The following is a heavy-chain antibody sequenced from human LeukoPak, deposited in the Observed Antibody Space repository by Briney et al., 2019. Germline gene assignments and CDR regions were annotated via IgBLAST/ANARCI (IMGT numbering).Heavy chain of an antibody. J-gene: IGHJ5*02. Sequence: SETLSLTCTVSGGSISSYYWSWIRQPPGKGLEWIGYIYHGGTTNYNPSLKSRVTISVDRSKNPFSLKLSSLTAADTAVYYCARTQRGYCSSSSCNGLIQTWFDPWGQGTLVTVSS. CDR2: IYHGGTT. CDR1: GGSISSYY. D-gene: IGHD2-2*01. V-gene: IGHV4-59*12. CDR3: ARTQRGYCSSSSCNGLIQTWFDP.